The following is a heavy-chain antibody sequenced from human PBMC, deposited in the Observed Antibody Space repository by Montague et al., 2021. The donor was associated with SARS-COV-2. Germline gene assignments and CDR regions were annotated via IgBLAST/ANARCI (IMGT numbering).Heavy chain of an antibody. CDR3: ARWGGTHYYDSSGYYCDYYYYGMDV. J-gene: IGHJ6*02. V-gene: IGHV3-7*01. Sequence: SLRLSCAASGFTFSSYWMSWVRQAPGKGLEWVANIKQDGSEKNYVDSVKGRFTSSRDNAKKSLYLQMNSLRAEDTAVYYCARWGGTHYYDSSGYYCDYYYYGMDVWGQGTTVTVSS. D-gene: IGHD3-22*01. CDR1: GFTFSSYW. CDR2: IKQDGSEK.